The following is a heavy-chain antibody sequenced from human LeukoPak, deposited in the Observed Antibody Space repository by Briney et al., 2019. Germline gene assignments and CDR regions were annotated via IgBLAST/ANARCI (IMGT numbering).Heavy chain of an antibody. Sequence: SETLSLTCTVSGGSISSSSYYWGWIRQPPGKGLEWIGSIYYSGSTYYNPSLKSRVTISVDTSKNQFSLKLSSMTAADTAVYYCARLYDFWSGYWFFDPWGQGTLVTVSS. CDR2: IYYSGST. CDR1: GGSISSSSYY. V-gene: IGHV4-39*01. J-gene: IGHJ5*02. CDR3: ARLYDFWSGYWFFDP. D-gene: IGHD3-3*01.